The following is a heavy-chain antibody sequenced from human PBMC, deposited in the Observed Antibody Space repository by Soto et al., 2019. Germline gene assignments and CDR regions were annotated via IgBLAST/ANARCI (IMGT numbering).Heavy chain of an antibody. CDR2: IYYSGST. CDR3: ARDSTGVAEAYFDY. D-gene: IGHD2-21*01. CDR1: GGSISSYY. Sequence: SETLSLTCTVSGGSISSYYWSWIRQPPGEGLEWIGYIYYSGSTNYNPSLKSRVTISVDTSKNQFSLKLSSVTAADTAVYYCARDSTGVAEAYFDYWGQGTLVTVSS. V-gene: IGHV4-59*01. J-gene: IGHJ4*02.